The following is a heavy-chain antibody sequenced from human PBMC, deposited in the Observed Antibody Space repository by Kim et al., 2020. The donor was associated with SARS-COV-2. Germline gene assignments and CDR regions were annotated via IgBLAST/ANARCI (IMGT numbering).Heavy chain of an antibody. D-gene: IGHD6-19*01. J-gene: IGHJ1*01. Sequence: GGSLRLSCAASGFTFDNYGMSWVRQAPGKGLEWVSNINWNGGSTGYGASVKGRFTISRDNAKNTLHLQMNSLRAEDTALYYCARMSSSGWYEYWGQGTLVTVSS. CDR2: INWNGGST. CDR3: ARMSSSGWYEY. V-gene: IGHV3-20*04. CDR1: GFTFDNYG.